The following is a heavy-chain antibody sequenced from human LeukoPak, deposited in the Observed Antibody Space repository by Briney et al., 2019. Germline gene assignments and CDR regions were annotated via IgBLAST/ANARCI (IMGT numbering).Heavy chain of an antibody. J-gene: IGHJ4*02. V-gene: IGHV1-69*10. D-gene: IGHD2-2*01. CDR3: ARTKPYCSSTSCEDS. Sequence: SVKISCKGSVGTFTSYTISWVRQAPGQRGERRGGIIPILGIANSAQKFQGRVTITADKSTSTAYMELSSLRSEDTAVYYCARTKPYCSSTSCEDSLGQGTLVTVSS. CDR1: VGTFTSYT. CDR2: IIPILGIA.